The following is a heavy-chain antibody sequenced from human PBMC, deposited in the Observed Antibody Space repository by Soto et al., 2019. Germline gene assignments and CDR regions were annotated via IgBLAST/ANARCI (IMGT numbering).Heavy chain of an antibody. V-gene: IGHV1-18*01. CDR2: ISAYNGNT. CDR1: GYTFTSYG. D-gene: IGHD3-3*01. CDR3: ARDNGLYDFWSGYYFVGASNYYYYYMDV. Sequence: ASVKVSCKASGYTFTSYGISWVRQAPGQGLEWMGWISAYNGNTNYAQKLQGRVTMTTDTSTSTAYMELRSLRSDDTAVYYCARDNGLYDFWSGYYFVGASNYYYYYMDVWGKGTTVTVSS. J-gene: IGHJ6*03.